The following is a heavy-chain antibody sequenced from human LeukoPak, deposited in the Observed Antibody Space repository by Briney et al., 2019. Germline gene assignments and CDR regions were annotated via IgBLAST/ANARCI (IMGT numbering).Heavy chain of an antibody. CDR2: INPNSSGT. J-gene: IGHJ3*02. CDR1: GYTFTSYY. Sequence: ASVKVSCKASGYTFTSYYMHWVRQAPGQGLEWMGWINPNSSGTDYAQKFQGRVTMTRDTSISTAYMELRRLRSDDTAVYYCARGNDYGDHGRDGFDIWGQGTFVTVSS. D-gene: IGHD4-17*01. V-gene: IGHV1-2*02. CDR3: ARGNDYGDHGRDGFDI.